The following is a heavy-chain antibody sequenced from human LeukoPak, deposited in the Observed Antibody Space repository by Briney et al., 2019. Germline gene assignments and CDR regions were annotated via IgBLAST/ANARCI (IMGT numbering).Heavy chain of an antibody. CDR1: GFTFSSYA. D-gene: IGHD4-17*01. CDR2: ISDSGSTT. Sequence: PGGSLRLSCAASGFTFSSYAMSWVRQVPGKGLEWVSAISDSGSTTHYADSVKGRFTISRDNPKSTLYLQMRSLRTVDTAIYYCAKDPSTFLTTGWYFDLWGRGTLVTVSS. J-gene: IGHJ2*01. CDR3: AKDPSTFLTTGWYFDL. V-gene: IGHV3-23*01.